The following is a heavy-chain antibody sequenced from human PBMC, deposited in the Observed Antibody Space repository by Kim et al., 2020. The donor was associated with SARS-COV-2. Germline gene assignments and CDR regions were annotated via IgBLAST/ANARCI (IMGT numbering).Heavy chain of an antibody. Sequence: SETLSLTCTVSGGSISSSSYYWGWIRQPPGKGLECIGSIYYNGRTYYNPSLNSRVTISVDTSKNQFSLKLSSVTAADTAVYHCLWYRSGSFYNGVGYWGQGTLVTVSS. CDR2: IYYNGRT. CDR1: GGSISSSSYY. V-gene: IGHV4-39*01. CDR3: LWYRSGSFYNGVGY. J-gene: IGHJ4*02. D-gene: IGHD3-10*01.